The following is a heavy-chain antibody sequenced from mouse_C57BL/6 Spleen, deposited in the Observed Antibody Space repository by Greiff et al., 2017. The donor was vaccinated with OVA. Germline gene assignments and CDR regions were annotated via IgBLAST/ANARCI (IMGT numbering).Heavy chain of an antibody. CDR3: ARPGDSNYEAMDY. D-gene: IGHD2-5*01. CDR2: ISSGSSTI. Sequence: EVQLVESGGGLVKPGGSLQLSCAASGFTFSDYGMHWVRQAPEKGLEWVAYISSGSSTIYYADTVKGRFTISRDNAKNTLFLQMTSLRSEDTAMYYCARPGDSNYEAMDYWGQGTSVTVSS. V-gene: IGHV5-17*01. CDR1: GFTFSDYG. J-gene: IGHJ4*01.